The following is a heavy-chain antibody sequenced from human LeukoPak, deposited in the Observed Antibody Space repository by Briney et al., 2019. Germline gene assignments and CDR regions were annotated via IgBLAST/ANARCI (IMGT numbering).Heavy chain of an antibody. J-gene: IGHJ4*02. CDR2: ISGSGGST. V-gene: IGHV3-23*01. CDR3: AKGMGVGASFPFDY. CDR1: GFTLTSYE. Sequence: GGSLRLSCAASGFTLTSYEMNWVRLAPGEGLEWVSTISGSGGSTYYADSVKGRFTISRDNSKDTLYLQMNSLRAEDTAVYYCAKGMGVGASFPFDYWGQGTLVTVSS. D-gene: IGHD1-26*01.